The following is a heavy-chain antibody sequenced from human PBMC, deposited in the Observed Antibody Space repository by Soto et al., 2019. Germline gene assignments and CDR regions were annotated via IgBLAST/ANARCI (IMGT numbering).Heavy chain of an antibody. Sequence: PVGSLRLSCAASGFTFSSYAMSWVRQAPGKGLEWVSTISSSGGSTYYADSVKGRFTISRDKSKNTMYLQMNSLRAEDTAVYYCARQPVYSSNNWFDPWGQGTLVTVSS. J-gene: IGHJ5*02. D-gene: IGHD6-13*01. CDR1: GFTFSSYA. CDR2: ISSSGGST. CDR3: ARQPVYSSNNWFDP. V-gene: IGHV3-23*01.